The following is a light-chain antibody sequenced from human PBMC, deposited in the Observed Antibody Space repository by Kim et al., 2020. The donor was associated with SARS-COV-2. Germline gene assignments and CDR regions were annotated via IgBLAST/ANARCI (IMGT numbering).Light chain of an antibody. J-gene: IGKJ4*01. V-gene: IGKV3-20*01. CDR3: QQYGSSPLT. CDR2: GAS. Sequence: LSPWERATLSCRASQSVSSSYLAWYQQKPGQAPRLLIYGASSRATGIPDRFSGSGSGTDFTLTISRLEPEDFAVYYCQQYGSSPLTFGGGTKV. CDR1: QSVSSSY.